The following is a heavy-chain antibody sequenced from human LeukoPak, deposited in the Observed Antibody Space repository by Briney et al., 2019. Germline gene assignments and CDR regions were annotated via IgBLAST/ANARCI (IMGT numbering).Heavy chain of an antibody. J-gene: IGHJ4*02. V-gene: IGHV3-48*04. CDR1: GFTFSDYS. CDR3: AKEIPYSGSSWSTGIDY. CDR2: ISARSSTI. D-gene: IGHD6-13*01. Sequence: PGGSLRLSCAASGFTFSDYSINWVRQAPGKGLEWVSYISARSSTIYYVDSVKGRFTISRDNSKNSLYLQMDSLRTEDTALYYCAKEIPYSGSSWSTGIDYWGQGTLVTVSS.